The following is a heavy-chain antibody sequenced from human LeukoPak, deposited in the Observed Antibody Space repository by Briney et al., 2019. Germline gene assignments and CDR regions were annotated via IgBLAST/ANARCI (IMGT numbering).Heavy chain of an antibody. CDR3: ARDMTAFDP. CDR1: GGSMSSHY. V-gene: IGHV4-4*07. CDR2: IYIDGSS. Sequence: KSSETLSLTCTVSGGSMSSHYWSWIRQPAGKGLEWIGRIYIDGSSNYNPSLKSRVAMSVDTSKNQFSLKLTSVTAADTAMYYCARDMTAFDPWGQGTLVTVSS. J-gene: IGHJ5*02. D-gene: IGHD3-16*01.